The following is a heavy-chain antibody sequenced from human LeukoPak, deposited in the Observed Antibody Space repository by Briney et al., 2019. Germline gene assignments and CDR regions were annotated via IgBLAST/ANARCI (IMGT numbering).Heavy chain of an antibody. J-gene: IGHJ4*02. V-gene: IGHV4-4*02. CDR2: IYHSGST. Sequence: SGTLSLTCAVSGGSISSSNWWSWVRQPPGKGLEWIGEIYHSGSTNYNPSLKCRVTISVDKSKNQFSLKLSSVTAADTAVYYCARDAEAAGTPYFDYWGQGTLVTVSS. CDR3: ARDAEAAGTPYFDY. D-gene: IGHD6-13*01. CDR1: GGSISSSNW.